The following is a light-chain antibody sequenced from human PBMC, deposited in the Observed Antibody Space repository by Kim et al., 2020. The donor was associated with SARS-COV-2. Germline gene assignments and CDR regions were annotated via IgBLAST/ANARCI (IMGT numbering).Light chain of an antibody. CDR2: GNT. CDR1: SSNIGEGYD. Sequence: QRVTISGTGSSSNIGEGYDVHWYQQLPGTAPKLLIYGNTNRPSGVPDRFSASKSGASASLAITGLQAEDEADYYCQSHDNSLSGGVFGGGTQLTVL. CDR3: QSHDNSLSGGV. V-gene: IGLV1-40*03. J-gene: IGLJ3*02.